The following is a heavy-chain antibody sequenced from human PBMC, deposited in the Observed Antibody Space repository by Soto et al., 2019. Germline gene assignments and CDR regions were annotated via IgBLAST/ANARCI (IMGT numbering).Heavy chain of an antibody. D-gene: IGHD6-6*01. J-gene: IGHJ6*02. Sequence: QVQLVESGGGVVQPGRPLRLSCAASGFTFSSYAMHWVRQAPGKGLEWVAVISYDGSNKYYADSVKGRFTISRDNSKNTLYLQMNSLRAEDTAVYYCARDSSSLLYYYYYYGMDVWGQGTTVTVSS. CDR2: ISYDGSNK. CDR3: ARDSSSLLYYYYYYGMDV. V-gene: IGHV3-30-3*01. CDR1: GFTFSSYA.